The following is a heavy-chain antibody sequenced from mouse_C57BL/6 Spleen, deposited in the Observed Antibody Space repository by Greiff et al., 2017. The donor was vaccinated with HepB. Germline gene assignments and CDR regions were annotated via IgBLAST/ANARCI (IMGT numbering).Heavy chain of an antibody. V-gene: IGHV1-53*01. D-gene: IGHD3-3*01. J-gene: IGHJ2*01. CDR1: GYTFTSYW. CDR3: ASGDGD. Sequence: QVQLQQPGTELVKPGASVKLSCKASGYTFTSYWMHWVKQRPGQGLEWLGNINPSNGGTKYNEKFKNKATLTVDKSSSTAYMQLSSLTSEDSAVYYCASGDGDWGQGTTLTVSS. CDR2: INPSNGGT.